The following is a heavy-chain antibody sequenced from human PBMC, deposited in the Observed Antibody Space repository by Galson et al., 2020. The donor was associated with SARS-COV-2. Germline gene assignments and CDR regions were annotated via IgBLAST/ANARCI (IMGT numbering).Heavy chain of an antibody. CDR3: AKVLSPDGFFDL. V-gene: IGHV3-23*01. CDR1: TFTFSNYV. CDR2: ISGSGGNT. J-gene: IGHJ2*01. Sequence: GESLKTSCAASTFTFSNYVMPWVRQAPGKGLECVSGISGSGGNTYYADSVKGRFTISRDNSKNTVYLQMHSLRAEDAAVYYCAKVLSPDGFFDLWGRGTLVTVSS.